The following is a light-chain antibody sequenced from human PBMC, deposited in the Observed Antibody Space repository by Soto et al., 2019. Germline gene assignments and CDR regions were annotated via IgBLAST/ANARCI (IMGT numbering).Light chain of an antibody. V-gene: IGKV3-11*02. CDR2: DAS. CDR1: QSVSNY. J-gene: IGKJ2*01. CDR3: QQRSTWPGT. Sequence: ETVLTQSPATLSRSAGERANLSCRASQSVSNYLAWYQQKPGQAPRLLIYDASNRATGIPARFSGSRSGRDFTLTISSLEPEDFAVYYCQQRSTWPGTFGQGTKLEIK.